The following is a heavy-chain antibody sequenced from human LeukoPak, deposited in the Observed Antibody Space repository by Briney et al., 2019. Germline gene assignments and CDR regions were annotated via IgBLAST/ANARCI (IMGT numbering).Heavy chain of an antibody. J-gene: IGHJ3*02. D-gene: IGHD3-22*01. CDR1: GLAFSSYW. Sequence: PGGSLRLSCAASGLAFSSYWMTWVRQAPGKGLECVANIKEDGSEKYYVDSVEGRFTISRDNAKNSLYLQMNSLRAEDTAVYYCAADGEYYDSSGHPHDALDIWGQGTLVTVSS. CDR3: AADGEYYDSSGHPHDALDI. CDR2: IKEDGSEK. V-gene: IGHV3-7*01.